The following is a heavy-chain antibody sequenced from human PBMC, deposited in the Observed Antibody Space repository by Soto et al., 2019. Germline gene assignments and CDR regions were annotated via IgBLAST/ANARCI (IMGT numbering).Heavy chain of an antibody. V-gene: IGHV1-69*11. CDR2: FIPVIDTA. J-gene: IGHJ4*02. CDR3: ARGRDGHNSYNFDH. Sequence: SVKVSCKASGVSFSNCAMSWLRQAPGQGLEWIGSFIPVIDTAKYAQKLQGRVTITADESTRTAYMELTSLRSEDTAVYYCARGRDGHNSYNFDHWGQGTLVTVSS. D-gene: IGHD1-1*01. CDR1: GVSFSNCA.